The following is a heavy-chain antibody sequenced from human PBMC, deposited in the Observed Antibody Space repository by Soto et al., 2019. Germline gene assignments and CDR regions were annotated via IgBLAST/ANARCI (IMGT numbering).Heavy chain of an antibody. V-gene: IGHV1-69*13. CDR2: IIPLFQTA. J-gene: IGHJ6*02. CDR1: GGTFGNFT. D-gene: IGHD1-1*01. Sequence: SVKVSCKASGGTFGNFTISWVRQAPGQGLEWMGGIIPLFQTANYALKFQGRVKITADESTTTAYMELNSLRSEDTAVYYCARWSHWTPLYYSGMDVWGQGTTVTVSS. CDR3: ARWSHWTPLYYSGMDV.